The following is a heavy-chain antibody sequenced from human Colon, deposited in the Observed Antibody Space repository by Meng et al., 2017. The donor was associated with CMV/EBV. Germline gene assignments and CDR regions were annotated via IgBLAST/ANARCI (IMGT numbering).Heavy chain of an antibody. D-gene: IGHD6-19*01. V-gene: IGHV3-48*03. CDR3: AKPLSRGWPTRYGLAV. Sequence: GESLKISCAASGFTFSSYEMNWVRQAPGKGLEWVSYISSSGSTIYYADSVKGRFTISRDNAKNSLYLQMNSLRAGDTAVYYCAKPLSRGWPTRYGLAVWGHGTTVTVSS. CDR1: GFTFSSYE. CDR2: ISSSGSTI. J-gene: IGHJ6*02.